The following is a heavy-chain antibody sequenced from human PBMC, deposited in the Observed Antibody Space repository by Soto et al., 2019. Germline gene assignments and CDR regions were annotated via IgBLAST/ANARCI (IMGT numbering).Heavy chain of an antibody. CDR2: ISSSSSYI. CDR1: GFTFSSYS. J-gene: IGHJ3*02. V-gene: IGHV3-21*01. CDR3: ARSDTAMVLGAFDI. D-gene: IGHD5-18*01. Sequence: PGGSLRLSCAASGFTFSSYSMNWVRQAPGKGLEWVSSISSSSSYIYYADSVKGRFTISRDNAKNSLYLQMNSLRAEDTAVYYCARSDTAMVLGAFDIWGQGTMVTVSS.